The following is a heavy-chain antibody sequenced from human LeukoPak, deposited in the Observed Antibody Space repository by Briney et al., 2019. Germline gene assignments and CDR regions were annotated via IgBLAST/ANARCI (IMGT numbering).Heavy chain of an antibody. CDR3: ASAGSGYDVAFDI. Sequence: GGSLRLSCAASGFTFSSYEMNWVRQAPGKGLEWVSYISSGGSTIYYADSVKGRFTISRDNAKNSLYLQMGSLRAEDMAVYYCASAGSGYDVAFDIWGQGTMVTVSS. CDR2: ISSGGSTI. D-gene: IGHD5-12*01. CDR1: GFTFSSYE. V-gene: IGHV3-48*03. J-gene: IGHJ3*02.